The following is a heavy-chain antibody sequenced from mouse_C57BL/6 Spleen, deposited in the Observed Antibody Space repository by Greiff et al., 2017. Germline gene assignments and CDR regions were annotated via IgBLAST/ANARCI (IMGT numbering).Heavy chain of an antibody. CDR3: ARDSYGLYWYFDV. V-gene: IGHV1-82*01. Sequence: LQESGPELVKPGASVKISCKASGYAFSSSWMNWVKQRPGKGLEWIGRIYPGDGDTNYNGKFKGKATLTADKSSSTAYMQLSSLTSEDSAVYFCARDSYGLYWYFDVWGTGTTVTVSS. D-gene: IGHD1-1*02. CDR2: IYPGDGDT. CDR1: GYAFSSSW. J-gene: IGHJ1*03.